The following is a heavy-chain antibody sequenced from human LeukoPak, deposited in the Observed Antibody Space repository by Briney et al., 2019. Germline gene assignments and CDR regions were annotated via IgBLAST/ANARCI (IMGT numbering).Heavy chain of an antibody. D-gene: IGHD6-13*01. CDR1: GGSISSSSYY. Sequence: PSETLSLTCTVSGGSISSSSYYWGWIRQPPGKGLEWIGSIYYSGSTYYNPSLKSRVTISVDTSKNQFSLKLSSVTAADTAVYYCARQIGSSFFYWGQGTLVTVSS. J-gene: IGHJ4*02. CDR3: ARQIGSSFFY. V-gene: IGHV4-39*01. CDR2: IYYSGST.